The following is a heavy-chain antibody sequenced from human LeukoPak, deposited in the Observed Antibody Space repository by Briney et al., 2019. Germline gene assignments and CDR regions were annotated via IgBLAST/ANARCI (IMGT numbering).Heavy chain of an antibody. V-gene: IGHV3-48*01. CDR1: GFTFSSYS. J-gene: IGHJ6*02. D-gene: IGHD3-3*01. CDR3: ASTIFGVYYYYGMDV. CDR2: ISSSSSTI. Sequence: GGSLRLSCAASGFTFSSYSMNWVRQAPGKGLEWVSYISSSSSTIYYADSVKGRFTISRDNAKNSLYLQMNSLRAEDTAVYYCASTIFGVYYYYGMDVWGRGTTVTVSS.